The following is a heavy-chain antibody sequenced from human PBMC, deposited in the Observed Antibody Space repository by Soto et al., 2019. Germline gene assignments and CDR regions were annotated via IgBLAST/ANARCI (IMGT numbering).Heavy chain of an antibody. CDR1: GETLNSNP. V-gene: IGHV1-69*01. D-gene: IGHD2-15*01. CDR3: ARKSGRDCHSGGGCFSLDV. Sequence: QVQLVQSGAEVKKPGSSLKVSCKVFGETLNSNPIGWVRQAPGQGLEWVGGIVPLSDRTNYAQELQGRVTVTAAGSTSTVYMELSNLQSDDTAVYYCARKSGRDCHSGGGCFSLDVWGQGSLITVSS. CDR2: IVPLSDRT. J-gene: IGHJ4*02.